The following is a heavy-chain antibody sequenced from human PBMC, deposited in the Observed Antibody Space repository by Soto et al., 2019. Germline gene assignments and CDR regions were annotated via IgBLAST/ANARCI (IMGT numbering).Heavy chain of an antibody. Sequence: GGSLRLSCAASGFTFSTYWMHWVRQAPGKGLVWVSRMNSDGSTTNYADSVKGRFSISRDNARNTLYLHMNSLRAEDTAVYYCVRAWYTAWVYGVDVGGQGTTVTVSS. CDR3: VRAWYTAWVYGVDV. J-gene: IGHJ6*02. D-gene: IGHD1-1*01. CDR1: GFTFSTYW. V-gene: IGHV3-74*01. CDR2: MNSDGSTT.